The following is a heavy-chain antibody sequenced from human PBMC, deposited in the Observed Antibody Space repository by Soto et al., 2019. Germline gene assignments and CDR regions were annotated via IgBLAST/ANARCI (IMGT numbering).Heavy chain of an antibody. Sequence: SVKVSCKASGGTFSSYAISWVRQAPGQGLEWMGGIIPIFGTANYAQKFQGRVTITADESTSTAYMELSSLRSEDTAVYYCARDQRHYDDSSGYYLYSFDYWGQGTLVTVSS. V-gene: IGHV1-69*13. D-gene: IGHD3-22*01. CDR2: IIPIFGTA. CDR1: GGTFSSYA. CDR3: ARDQRHYDDSSGYYLYSFDY. J-gene: IGHJ4*02.